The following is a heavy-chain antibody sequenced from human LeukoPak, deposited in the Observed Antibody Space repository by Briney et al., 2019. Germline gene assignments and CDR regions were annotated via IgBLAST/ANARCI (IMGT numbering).Heavy chain of an antibody. CDR2: IYTSGST. CDR3: ARDAIVGATYFDY. CDR1: GGSISSGSYY. D-gene: IGHD1-26*01. Sequence: PSQTLSLTCTVSGGSISSGSYYWSWIRQPAGKGLEWIGRIYTSGSTNYNPSLKSRVTISVDTSKNQFSLKLSSVTAADTAVYYCARDAIVGATYFDYWGQGTLVTVSS. V-gene: IGHV4-61*02. J-gene: IGHJ4*02.